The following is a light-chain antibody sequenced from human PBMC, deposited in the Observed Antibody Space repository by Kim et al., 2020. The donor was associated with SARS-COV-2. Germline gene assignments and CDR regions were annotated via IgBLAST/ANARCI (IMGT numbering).Light chain of an antibody. CDR1: QDINTR. J-gene: IGKJ5*01. CDR3: QQYQRYPIT. V-gene: IGKV1D-16*01. CDR2: AAS. Sequence: DIQMTQSPSSLSASVGDRVTITCRASQDINTRLVWYQQKPEKAPKTLIYAASNLQSGVPSRFSGSGSGTDFTLTISSLQPEDFATYNCQQYQRYPITFGQGTRLEIK.